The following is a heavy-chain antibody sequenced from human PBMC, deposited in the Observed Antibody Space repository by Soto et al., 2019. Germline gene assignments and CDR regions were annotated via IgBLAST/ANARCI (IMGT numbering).Heavy chain of an antibody. CDR1: GSTFTRYS. V-gene: IGHV3-21*01. CDR3: ARESEDLTSNFDY. Sequence: GESLKISCAASGSTFTRYSMNWVRQAPGKGLEWVSSISSTTNYIYYADSMKGRFTVSRDNAKNSVYLEMNSLSAEDTAVYYCARESEDLTSNFDYWGQGTLVTVSS. CDR2: ISSTTNYI. J-gene: IGHJ4*02.